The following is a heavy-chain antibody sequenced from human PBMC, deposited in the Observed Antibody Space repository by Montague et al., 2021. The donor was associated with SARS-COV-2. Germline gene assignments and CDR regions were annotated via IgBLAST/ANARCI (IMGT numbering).Heavy chain of an antibody. D-gene: IGHD4-23*01. V-gene: IGHV2-70*11. Sequence: PALVKPTQTLTLTCTFSGFSLSTSGLCVSWIRQPPGKALEWLARIDWDDDKYYSTSLRTRLTISKDTSKNQVVLTMTNMNPVDTATYYCARTYYGGRPFDYWGQGTLVTVSS. CDR2: IDWDDDK. J-gene: IGHJ4*02. CDR3: ARTYYGGRPFDY. CDR1: GFSLSTSGLC.